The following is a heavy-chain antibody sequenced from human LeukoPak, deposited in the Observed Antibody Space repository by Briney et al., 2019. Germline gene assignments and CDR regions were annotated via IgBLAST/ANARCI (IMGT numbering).Heavy chain of an antibody. J-gene: IGHJ6*03. CDR2: ISSSSTTK. D-gene: IGHD3-22*01. CDR3: ARDGGYYDSSGRNYYYMDV. V-gene: IGHV3-48*01. Sequence: GGSLRLSCAASGFIFSSYSMNWVRQAPGKGLEWISYISSSSTTKYYADSVKGRFTISRDNAKNSLYLQMNSLRAEDTAVYYCARDGGYYDSSGRNYYYMDVWGKGTTVTVSS. CDR1: GFIFSSYS.